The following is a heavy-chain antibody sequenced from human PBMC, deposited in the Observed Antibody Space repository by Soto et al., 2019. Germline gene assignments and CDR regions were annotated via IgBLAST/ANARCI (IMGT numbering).Heavy chain of an antibody. CDR3: TGWGSTITFGGVIVADY. CDR1: GFTFRGSA. CDR2: IRSKANSYAT. D-gene: IGHD3-16*02. V-gene: IGHV3-73*02. J-gene: IGHJ4*02. Sequence: EVQLVESGGGLVQPGGSLKLSCAASGFTFRGSAMHWVRQASGKGLEWVGRIRSKANSYATAYAASVKGRFTISRDDSKNTAYLQMNSLKTEDTAVYYCTGWGSTITFGGVIVADYWGQGTLVTVSS.